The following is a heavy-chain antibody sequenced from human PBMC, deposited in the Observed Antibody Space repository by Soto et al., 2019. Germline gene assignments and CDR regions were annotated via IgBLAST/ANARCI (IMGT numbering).Heavy chain of an antibody. CDR3: SRKDYYGAGIYYFDH. Sequence: QVQLVQSGAEVKKPGASVKVSCKASGYTFTAYPVHWVRQAPGQRLEWMGWINGANGATRYSQKFQGRVTVTRDTSANTVYMELSSLTSEDTAVYYWSRKDYYGAGIYYFDHWGQGTLVTVSS. J-gene: IGHJ4*02. CDR1: GYTFTAYP. V-gene: IGHV1-3*01. D-gene: IGHD3-10*01. CDR2: INGANGAT.